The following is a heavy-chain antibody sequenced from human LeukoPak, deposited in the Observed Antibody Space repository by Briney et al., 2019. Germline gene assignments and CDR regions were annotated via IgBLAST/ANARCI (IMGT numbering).Heavy chain of an antibody. Sequence: SVKVSCKASGYTFTSYYMHWVRQAPGQGLEWMGRIIPILGIVNYAQRFQGSVSITADKSTTTVFMELSSLRPEDTAMYYCARDMGSGSLHYWGQGTLVTVSS. D-gene: IGHD1-26*01. CDR3: ARDMGSGSLHY. CDR2: IIPILGIV. J-gene: IGHJ4*02. V-gene: IGHV1-69*04. CDR1: GYTFTSYY.